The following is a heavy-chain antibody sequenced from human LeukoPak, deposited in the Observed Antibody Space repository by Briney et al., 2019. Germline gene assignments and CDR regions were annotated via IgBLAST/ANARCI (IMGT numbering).Heavy chain of an antibody. J-gene: IGHJ4*02. CDR1: GFTLSSYG. Sequence: PGRSLRLSCAASGFTLSSYGMHWVRQAPGKGLEWVAVISFDGSNEYYADSVKGRFTISRDNSNNTLYLQMNSLRVEDTAVYYCAKDRSVAVSGTAECADYWGRGTLVTVSS. D-gene: IGHD6-19*01. V-gene: IGHV3-30*18. CDR3: AKDRSVAVSGTAECADY. CDR2: ISFDGSNE.